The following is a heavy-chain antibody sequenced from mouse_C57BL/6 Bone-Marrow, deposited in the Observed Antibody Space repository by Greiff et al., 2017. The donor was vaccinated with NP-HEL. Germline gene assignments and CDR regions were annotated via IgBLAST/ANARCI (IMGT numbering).Heavy chain of an antibody. Sequence: EVQLVESGGDLVKPGGSLKLSCAASGFTFSSYGMSWVRQTPDKRLEWVATISSGGSYTYYPDRVKGRFTISRDNAKNTLYLQMSSLKSEDTAMYYCARLGLAWFAYWCQGTLVTVSA. D-gene: IGHD6-1*01. CDR2: ISSGGSYT. V-gene: IGHV5-6*01. CDR1: GFTFSSYG. CDR3: ARLGLAWFAY. J-gene: IGHJ3*01.